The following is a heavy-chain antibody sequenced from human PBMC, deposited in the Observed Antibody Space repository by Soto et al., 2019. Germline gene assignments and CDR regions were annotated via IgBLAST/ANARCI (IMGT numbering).Heavy chain of an antibody. Sequence: SETLSRTCTVSGGSISSGDYYWSWIRQPPGKGLEWIGYIYNSGSTYYNPSLKSRVTISVDTSKNQFSLKLSSVTAADTAVYYCARELICRSISCYTGWFDPWGQGTLVTVSS. D-gene: IGHD2-2*02. CDR1: GGSISSGDYY. J-gene: IGHJ5*02. CDR2: IYNSGST. V-gene: IGHV4-30-4*01. CDR3: ARELICRSISCYTGWFDP.